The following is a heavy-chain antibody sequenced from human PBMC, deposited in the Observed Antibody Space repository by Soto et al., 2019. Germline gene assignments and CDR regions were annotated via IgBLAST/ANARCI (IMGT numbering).Heavy chain of an antibody. Sequence: QVQLQQWGAGLLKPSETLSLTCAVYGGSFSGYYWSWIRQPPGKGLEWIGEINHSGSTNYHPSLKRRVTISADTSKHQCSLKLSSVTAADTAVYYCARSSRHHYYATSGYYRGRAFDIWGQGTMVTVSS. CDR2: INHSGST. V-gene: IGHV4-34*01. J-gene: IGHJ3*02. D-gene: IGHD3-22*01. CDR1: GGSFSGYY. CDR3: ARSSRHHYYATSGYYRGRAFDI.